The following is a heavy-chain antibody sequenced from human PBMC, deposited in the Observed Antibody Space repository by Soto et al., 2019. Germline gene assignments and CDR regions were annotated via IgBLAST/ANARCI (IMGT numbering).Heavy chain of an antibody. CDR3: ARDQGIYYGAKGIFDY. CDR2: IWYDGSNK. V-gene: IGHV3-33*01. CDR1: GFTFSSYG. Sequence: GGSLRLSCAASGFTFSSYGMHWVRQAPGKGLEWVAVIWYDGSNKYYADSVKGRFTISRDNSKNTLYLQMNSLRAEDTAVYYCARDQGIYYGAKGIFDYWGQGTLVTVSS. D-gene: IGHD3-10*01. J-gene: IGHJ4*02.